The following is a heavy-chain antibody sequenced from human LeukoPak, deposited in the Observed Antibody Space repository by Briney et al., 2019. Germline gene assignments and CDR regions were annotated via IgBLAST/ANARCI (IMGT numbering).Heavy chain of an antibody. CDR2: IYYSGST. CDR1: GGSISSYY. Sequence: SETLSLTCTVSGGSISSYYWRWIRQPPGKGLEWIGYIYYSGSTNYNPSLKSRVTISVDTSKNQFSLKLSSVTAADTAVYYCARPVLYYDWFDPWGQGTLVTVSS. D-gene: IGHD2-8*01. J-gene: IGHJ5*02. CDR3: ARPVLYYDWFDP. V-gene: IGHV4-59*01.